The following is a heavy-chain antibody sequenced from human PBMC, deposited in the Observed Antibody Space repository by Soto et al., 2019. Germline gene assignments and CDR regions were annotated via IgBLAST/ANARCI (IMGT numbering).Heavy chain of an antibody. V-gene: IGHV1-69*11. CDR3: ARWPQPRYTADPYAVDV. D-gene: IGHD3-16*02. CDR1: GGTFSSSG. Sequence: QVHLVQSGTEVKKPGSSVKVSCKASGGTFSSSGFGWVRQAPRQGLEWMGMIVPSLDTTNYAQKFQARVTITADEVTSTAYMELRSLRSEDTAVYYCARWPQPRYTADPYAVDVWGQGTRVIVSS. CDR2: IVPSLDTT. J-gene: IGHJ6*02.